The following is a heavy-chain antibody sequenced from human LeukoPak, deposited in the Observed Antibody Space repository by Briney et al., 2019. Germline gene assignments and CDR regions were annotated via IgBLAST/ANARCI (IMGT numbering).Heavy chain of an antibody. D-gene: IGHD6-6*01. V-gene: IGHV1-69*05. J-gene: IGHJ4*02. CDR3: ARDLGIAARGTD. Sequence: ASVKVSCKASGGTFSSYAISWVRQAPGQGLEWMGGIIPIFGTANYAQKFQGRVTITTDESTSTAYMELSSLRSEDTAVCYCARDLGIAARGTDWGQGTLVTVSS. CDR1: GGTFSSYA. CDR2: IIPIFGTA.